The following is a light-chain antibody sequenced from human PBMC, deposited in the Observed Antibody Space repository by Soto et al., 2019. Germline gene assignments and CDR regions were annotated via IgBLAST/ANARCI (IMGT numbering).Light chain of an antibody. CDR3: QQLNSYPLT. CDR2: AAS. V-gene: IGKV1-9*01. J-gene: IGKJ5*01. CDR1: QGIGSY. Sequence: DIQLTQSPSFLSASVGDRVTITCRATQGIGSYLAWYQQKPGKAPNLLIYAASSLQSGVPSRFSGSGSGTEFTLTISSLQPEDFATYYCQQLNSYPLTFGQGTRLEI.